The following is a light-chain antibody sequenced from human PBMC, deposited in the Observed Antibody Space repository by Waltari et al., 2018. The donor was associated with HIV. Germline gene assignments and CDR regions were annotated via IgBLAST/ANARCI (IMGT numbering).Light chain of an antibody. V-gene: IGLV1-47*01. CDR2: RNN. CDR1: SSNIGINY. J-gene: IGLJ2*01. CDR3: AAWDDSLRGVV. Sequence: QSVLTPPPSASGTPGQRVTISCSGSSSNIGINYVYWYQQLPGRAPKLLIDRNNQRPSGVPDRCSGSKSGTSASLAISGLRSDDEADYYCAAWDDSLRGVVFGGGAKLTVL.